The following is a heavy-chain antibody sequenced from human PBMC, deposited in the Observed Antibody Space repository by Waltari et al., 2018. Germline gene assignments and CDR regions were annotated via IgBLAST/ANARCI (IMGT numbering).Heavy chain of an antibody. CDR3: ARAMVRGVNNDY. CDR2: INPNSGGT. V-gene: IGHV1-2*06. J-gene: IGHJ4*02. D-gene: IGHD3-10*01. CDR1: GYTFTGYY. Sequence: QVQLVQSGAEVKKPGASVKVSCKASGYTFTGYYMHWVRQAPGQGLEWMGRINPNSGGTNYAQKCQGRVTMTRDTSISTAYMELSRLRSDDTAVYYCARAMVRGVNNDYWGQGTLVTVSS.